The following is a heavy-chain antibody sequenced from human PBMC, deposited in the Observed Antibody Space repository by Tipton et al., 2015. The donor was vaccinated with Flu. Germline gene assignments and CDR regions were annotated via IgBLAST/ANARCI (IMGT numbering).Heavy chain of an antibody. Sequence: TLSLTCSVSGDSIGNGYYWGWVRQPPGKGLEWIGTICHSGSTYYNPSLKSRVTISVDTSWNQFSLKLSSVTAADTAVYYCARHTGDSVRGIVDYWGQGTLVTVSS. V-gene: IGHV4-38-2*01. D-gene: IGHD3-10*02. CDR1: GDSIGNGYY. CDR2: ICHSGST. CDR3: ARHTGDSVRGIVDY. J-gene: IGHJ4*02.